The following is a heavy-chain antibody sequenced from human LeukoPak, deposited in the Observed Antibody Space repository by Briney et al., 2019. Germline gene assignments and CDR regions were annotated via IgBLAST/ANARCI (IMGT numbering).Heavy chain of an antibody. CDR1: GFTFSNAW. V-gene: IGHV3-15*01. J-gene: IGHJ6*03. CDR2: IKSKTDGGTT. Sequence: GGSLRLSCAASGFTFSNAWMSWVRQAPGKGLEWVGRIKSKTDGGTTDYAAPVKGRFTISRDDSKNTLYLQMNSLKTEDTAVYYCTTVAYDFWSGPYGYYYYYMDVWGQGTTVTVSS. D-gene: IGHD3-3*01. CDR3: TTVAYDFWSGPYGYYYYYMDV.